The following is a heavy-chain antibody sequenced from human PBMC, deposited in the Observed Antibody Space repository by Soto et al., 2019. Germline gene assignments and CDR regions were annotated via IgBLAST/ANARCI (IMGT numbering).Heavy chain of an antibody. J-gene: IGHJ4*02. V-gene: IGHV4-34*01. Sequence: SETLSLTCAVYGGSFSGYYWSWIRQPPGKELEWIGEINHSGSTNYNPSLKSRVTISIDTSKNRFSLKLNSVTTADTAVYYCGAQAYVAKGYHFETWGQGTLVTVSS. CDR3: GAQAYVAKGYHFET. CDR2: INHSGST. D-gene: IGHD1-1*01. CDR1: GGSFSGYY.